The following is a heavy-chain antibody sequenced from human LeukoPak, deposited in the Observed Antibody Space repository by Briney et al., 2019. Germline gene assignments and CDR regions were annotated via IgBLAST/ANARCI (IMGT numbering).Heavy chain of an antibody. CDR1: GYSISSGYY. V-gene: IGHV4-38-2*02. CDR2: VYHSGSS. CDR3: ARTRYYYNSRSYGAPYYFDY. D-gene: IGHD3-10*01. J-gene: IGHJ4*02. Sequence: SETLSLTCSVSGYSISSGYYWGWIRQPPGKGLEWIGSVYHSGSSYYNPSLKSRVTISVDTSKNQFSLKLSSVTAADTAVYYCARTRYYYNSRSYGAPYYFDYWGQGTLVTVSS.